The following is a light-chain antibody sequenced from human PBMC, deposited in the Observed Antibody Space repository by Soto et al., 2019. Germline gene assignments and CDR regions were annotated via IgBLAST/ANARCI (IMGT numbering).Light chain of an antibody. Sequence: DIQMTQFPSSLSASVGDRVTITCRASQSISRYLNWYQQKPAKAPKVLIYAASTLQSGVPSRFSGSGSGTDFTLTIGSLHPEDSATYYCQQDFSTPLTFGGGTKVEIK. CDR1: QSISRY. CDR2: AAS. V-gene: IGKV1-39*01. CDR3: QQDFSTPLT. J-gene: IGKJ4*01.